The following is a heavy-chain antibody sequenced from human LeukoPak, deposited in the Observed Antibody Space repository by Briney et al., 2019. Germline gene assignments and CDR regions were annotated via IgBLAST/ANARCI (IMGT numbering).Heavy chain of an antibody. CDR2: VYYSGST. D-gene: IGHD5-12*01. CDR1: GDPISSYSDY. V-gene: IGHV4-61*01. J-gene: IGHJ4*02. Sequence: SETLSLTCTVSGDPISSYSDYTNYKWTWIRQPPGKGLEWIGYVYYSGSTNYNPSLKSRVTISVDTSKNQFSLKLTSVTAADTAVYYCAREYSGFDYWGQGTLATASS. CDR3: AREYSGFDY.